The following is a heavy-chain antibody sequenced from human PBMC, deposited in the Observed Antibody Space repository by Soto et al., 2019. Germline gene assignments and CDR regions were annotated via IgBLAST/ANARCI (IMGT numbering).Heavy chain of an antibody. V-gene: IGHV3-13*01. Sequence: GGSLRLSCAASGFTFSSYDMHWVRQATGKGLEWVSAIGTAGDTYYPGSVKGRFTISRENAKNSLYLQMNSLRAGDTAVYYCARVNSDFWSGYYDYWGQGTLVTVSS. CDR1: GFTFSSYD. J-gene: IGHJ4*02. CDR3: ARVNSDFWSGYYDY. D-gene: IGHD3-3*01. CDR2: IGTAGDT.